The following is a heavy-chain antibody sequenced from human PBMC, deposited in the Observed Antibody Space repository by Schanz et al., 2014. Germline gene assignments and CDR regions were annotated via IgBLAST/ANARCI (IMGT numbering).Heavy chain of an antibody. D-gene: IGHD6-13*01. V-gene: IGHV3-23*04. CDR1: GFTFATYA. CDR2: INGSGNAT. Sequence: VQLVDSGGGLVKPGGSLRLSCAASGFTFATYAMSWVRQAPGKGLEWVAAINGSGNATYYADSVKGRFTISRDNSKNTLYLQMNSLRAEDTAVYYCARDRQQLVGRIGYYYGMDVWGQGTTVTVSS. J-gene: IGHJ6*02. CDR3: ARDRQQLVGRIGYYYGMDV.